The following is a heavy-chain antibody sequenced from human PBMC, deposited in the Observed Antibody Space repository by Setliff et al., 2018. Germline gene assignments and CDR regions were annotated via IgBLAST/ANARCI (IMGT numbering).Heavy chain of an antibody. Sequence: GGSLRLSCAASGFTFSNYWMHWVRRAPGKGLVWVSRINTDGSSTTHADSVKGRFTISRDNAKNTLYLQMNSLRAEDTAVYYCARVYYDSPWAFDIWGQGTRVTVSS. CDR2: INTDGSST. CDR3: ARVYYDSPWAFDI. D-gene: IGHD3-22*01. CDR1: GFTFSNYW. V-gene: IGHV3-74*01. J-gene: IGHJ3*02.